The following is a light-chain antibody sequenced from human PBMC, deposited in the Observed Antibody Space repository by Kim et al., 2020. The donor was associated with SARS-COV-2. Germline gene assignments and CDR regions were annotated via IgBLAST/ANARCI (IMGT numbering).Light chain of an antibody. CDR3: GTWDTGLHLMV. J-gene: IGLJ2*01. Sequence: QSVLTQPPSVYGAPGQKVTISCSGSTSNIENNYISWYQQLPGTAPKLLIRDNYNRQPGVPDRFSASKSATSATLVIAGLQTGDEADYYCGTWDTGLHLMVFGGGTQLTVL. V-gene: IGLV1-51*01. CDR2: DNY. CDR1: TSNIENNY.